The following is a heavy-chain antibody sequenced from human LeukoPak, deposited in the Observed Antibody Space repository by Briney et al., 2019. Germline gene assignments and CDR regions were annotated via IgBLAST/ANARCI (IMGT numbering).Heavy chain of an antibody. D-gene: IGHD2-15*01. J-gene: IGHJ4*02. CDR2: INAGNGNT. V-gene: IGHV1-3*01. CDR3: AREGEGYCSGGSCYPLRH. Sequence: ASVKVSCKASGYTFTSYAMHWVRQAPGQRLEWMGWINAGNGNTKYSQKFQGRVTMTEDTSTDTAYMELSSLRSEDTAVYYCAREGEGYCSGGSCYPLRHWGQGTLVTVSS. CDR1: GYTFTSYA.